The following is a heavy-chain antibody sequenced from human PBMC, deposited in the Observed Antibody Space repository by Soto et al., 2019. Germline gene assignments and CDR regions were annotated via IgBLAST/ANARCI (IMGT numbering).Heavy chain of an antibody. D-gene: IGHD3-9*01. CDR1: GFTFSSYV. J-gene: IGHJ3*02. V-gene: IGHV3-7*04. Sequence: GGSLRLSCAASGFTFSSYVMSWVRQAPGKGLEWVSDIGRDGSGTYYADSVKGRFTISRDNAKNSLYLQMNSLRAEDTAVYYCARAGATGYSLDAFDIWGQGTMVTVSS. CDR3: ARAGATGYSLDAFDI. CDR2: IGRDGSGT.